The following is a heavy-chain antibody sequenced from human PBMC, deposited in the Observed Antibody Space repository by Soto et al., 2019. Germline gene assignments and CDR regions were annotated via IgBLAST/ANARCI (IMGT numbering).Heavy chain of an antibody. J-gene: IGHJ4*02. CDR2: IDQNNDKT. Sequence: EVQLLESGGGLVQPGGSLRLSCAASGSTFHKIAMTWVRQAPGKGLEWVSTIDQNNDKTYYAQSVRGRFTISRDNSRNALFLQLNSLGAEDTAIYYCMKGGWGFVLDYWGQGTLVTVST. CDR1: GSTFHKIA. V-gene: IGHV3-23*01. CDR3: MKGGWGFVLDY. D-gene: IGHD1-26*01.